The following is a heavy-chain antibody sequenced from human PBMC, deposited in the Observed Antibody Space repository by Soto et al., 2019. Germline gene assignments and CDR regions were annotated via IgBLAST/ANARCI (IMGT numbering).Heavy chain of an antibody. J-gene: IGHJ5*02. CDR2: ISYDGSNK. Sequence: QVQLVESGGGVVQPGRSLRLSCAASGFTFSSYGMYWVRQAPGKGLEWVAFISYDGSNKYYADSVKGRFTISRDNSKNTLYLQMSSLRGEDTAVYYCARLGWSSSSISAVWFDPWGQGTLVTVSS. D-gene: IGHD6-6*01. V-gene: IGHV3-30*03. CDR3: ARLGWSSSSISAVWFDP. CDR1: GFTFSSYG.